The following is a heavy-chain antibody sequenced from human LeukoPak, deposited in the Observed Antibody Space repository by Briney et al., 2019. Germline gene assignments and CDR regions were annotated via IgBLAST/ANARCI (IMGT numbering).Heavy chain of an antibody. CDR2: IYYSGST. CDR1: GGSISSSSYY. CDR3: ARRPWFGEAPYYFDY. D-gene: IGHD3-10*01. V-gene: IGHV4-39*07. J-gene: IGHJ4*02. Sequence: SETLSLTFTVSGGSISSSSYYWGWIRQPPGKGLEWIGSIYYSGSTYYNPSLKSRVTISVDTSKNQFSLKLSSVTAADTAVYYCARRPWFGEAPYYFDYWGQGTLVTVSS.